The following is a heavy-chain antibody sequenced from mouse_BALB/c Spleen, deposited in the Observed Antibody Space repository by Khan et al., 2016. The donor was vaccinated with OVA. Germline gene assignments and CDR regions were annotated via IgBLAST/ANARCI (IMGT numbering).Heavy chain of an antibody. J-gene: IGHJ3*01. V-gene: IGHV5-6*01. CDR1: GFTFSTYG. CDR3: ARLAYYLDSEGFAY. D-gene: IGHD1-1*01. CDR2: ISTGGSYT. Sequence: EVQLVESGGDLVKPGGSLKLSCAASGFTFSTYGMSWVRQTPDKRLEWVATISTGGSYTYYPDSVKGRFTISRDNAKNTLYLQMNSLKSEDTAMFYCARLAYYLDSEGFAYWGQGTLVTVSA.